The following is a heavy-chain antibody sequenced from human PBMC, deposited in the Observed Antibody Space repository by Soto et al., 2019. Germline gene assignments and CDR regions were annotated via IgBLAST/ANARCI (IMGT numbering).Heavy chain of an antibody. J-gene: IGHJ4*02. Sequence: SETLSLTCTVSGGSMSRGDYYWSWIRQPPGKGLEWIGFIYHTGSTYYSPSLKNRVTISVDTSKNQFSLKLSSVNAADTAVYYCARHTPAISISDHWGQGTLVTVSS. CDR1: GGSMSRGDYY. D-gene: IGHD2-15*01. CDR3: ARHTPAISISDH. V-gene: IGHV4-30-4*02. CDR2: IYHTGST.